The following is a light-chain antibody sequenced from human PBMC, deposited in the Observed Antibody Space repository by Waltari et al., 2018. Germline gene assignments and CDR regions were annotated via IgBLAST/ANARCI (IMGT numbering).Light chain of an antibody. CDR2: VAS. J-gene: IGKJ4*01. CDR1: QHVTSIA. V-gene: IGKV3-20*01. CDR3: QHYDGSVVT. Sequence: DTVLTQSPDTVPSSPGDRGTLSCRASQHVTSIALSWFQQRPGQAPRLLIYVASNRATDIPDRFSGSGSGTDFTLTISRLEPEDFAVYYCQHYDGSVVTFGGGTKVEI.